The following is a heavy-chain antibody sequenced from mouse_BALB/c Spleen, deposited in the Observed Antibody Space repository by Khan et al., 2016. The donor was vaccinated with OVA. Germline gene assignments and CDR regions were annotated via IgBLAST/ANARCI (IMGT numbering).Heavy chain of an antibody. Sequence: LVESGPELKKPGETVKISCKASGYTFPSYGMNWVKPSPGKALKWMGWINTYTGEPTYADDFKGRFAFSLETSASTAYLQINNLKNEDTATYFCARPPYFSYTLDYWGQGTSVTVSS. D-gene: IGHD2-10*01. V-gene: IGHV9-3-1*01. CDR2: INTYTGEP. CDR1: GYTFPSYG. J-gene: IGHJ4*01. CDR3: ARPPYFSYTLDY.